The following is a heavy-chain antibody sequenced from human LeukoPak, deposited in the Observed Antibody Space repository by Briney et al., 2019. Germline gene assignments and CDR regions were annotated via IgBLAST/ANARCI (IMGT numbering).Heavy chain of an antibody. D-gene: IGHD6-13*01. Sequence: GGSLRLSCAASGLTFNSYARHWVRQAPGKGLEWVAIISYDGSKKSYADSVKGRFTISRDNSKNTLYLQMNSLRAEDTAVYYCARDRYSRSYIDYWGQGTLVTVSS. V-gene: IGHV3-30-3*01. CDR3: ARDRYSRSYIDY. J-gene: IGHJ4*02. CDR2: ISYDGSKK. CDR1: GLTFNSYA.